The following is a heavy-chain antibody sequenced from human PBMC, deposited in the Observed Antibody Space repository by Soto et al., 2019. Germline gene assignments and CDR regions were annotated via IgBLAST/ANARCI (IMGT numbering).Heavy chain of an antibody. CDR2: IYYSGST. J-gene: IGHJ4*02. D-gene: IGHD3-10*01. CDR1: GGSISSGDYY. Sequence: QVQLQESGPGLVKPSQTLSLTCTVSGGSISSGDYYWSWIRQPPGKGLEWIGYIYYSGSTYYNPSLERRVTISVDTSKNPFSLKLSSVTAADTAVYYCARVGGFGATTIDYWGQGTLVTVSS. V-gene: IGHV4-30-4*01. CDR3: ARVGGFGATTIDY.